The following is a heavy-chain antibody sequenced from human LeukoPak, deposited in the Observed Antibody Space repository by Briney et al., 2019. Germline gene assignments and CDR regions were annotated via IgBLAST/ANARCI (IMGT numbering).Heavy chain of an antibody. V-gene: IGHV3-48*01. J-gene: IGHJ5*02. CDR1: GFTFSSYS. D-gene: IGHD4-23*01. CDR2: VSSSSSTI. CDR3: ARGSDYGGNRRGNWFDP. Sequence: GGSLRLSCAASGFTFSSYSMNWVRQAPGKGLEWVSYVSSSSSTIYYADSVKGRFTISRDNAKNSLYLQMNSLRAEDTAVYYCARGSDYGGNRRGNWFDPWGQGTLVTVSS.